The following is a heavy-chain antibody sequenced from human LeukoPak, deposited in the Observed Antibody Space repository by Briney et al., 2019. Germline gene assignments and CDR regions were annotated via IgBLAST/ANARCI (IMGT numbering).Heavy chain of an antibody. V-gene: IGHV5-51*01. CDR3: ARHQYSGGYPPLFDY. CDR2: IYPGDSDT. J-gene: IGHJ4*02. D-gene: IGHD1-26*01. CDR1: GYSFTSYW. Sequence: NPGESLKISCKGSGYSFTSYWIGWVRQMPGKGQGWMGIIYPGDSDTRYSPSFQGQVTISADKSISTAYLQWSSLKASDTAMYYCARHQYSGGYPPLFDYWGQGTLVTVSS.